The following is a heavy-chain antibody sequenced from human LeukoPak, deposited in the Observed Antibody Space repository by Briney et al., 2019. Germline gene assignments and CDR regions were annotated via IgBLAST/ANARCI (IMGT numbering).Heavy chain of an antibody. CDR3: ARITSAFCDQ. V-gene: IGHV4-39*07. CDR1: GGSINSGNHY. D-gene: IGHD3-10*01. Sequence: SETLSLTCTVSGGSINSGNHYWGWIRQSPGKGLEWIGNIYYSGSTYYNPSLKSRVTLSIDTSKNQFSLRLSSVTAADTAVYYCARITSAFCDQWGLGILVTASS. CDR2: IYYSGST. J-gene: IGHJ4*02.